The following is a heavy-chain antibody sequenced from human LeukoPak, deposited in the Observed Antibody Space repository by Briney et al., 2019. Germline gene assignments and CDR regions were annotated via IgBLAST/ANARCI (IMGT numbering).Heavy chain of an antibody. CDR2: IYYSGST. CDR1: GGSISSSSYY. Sequence: PSETLSLTCTVSGGSISSSSYYWGWIRQPPGKGLEWIGSIYYSGSTYYNPSLKSRVTISVDTSKNQFSLKLSSVTAADTAVYYCARDPTVTPIDYWGQGTLVTVSS. D-gene: IGHD4-17*01. CDR3: ARDPTVTPIDY. J-gene: IGHJ4*02. V-gene: IGHV4-39*02.